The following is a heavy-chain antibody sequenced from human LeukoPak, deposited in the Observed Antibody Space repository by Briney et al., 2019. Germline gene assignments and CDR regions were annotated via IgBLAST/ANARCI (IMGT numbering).Heavy chain of an antibody. J-gene: IGHJ6*03. CDR1: GFTFSNYA. CDR3: AKDTSAWWYHRAYMNV. V-gene: IGHV3-23*01. D-gene: IGHD2-15*01. CDR2: MIGSGDTT. Sequence: GGSLRLSCAASGFTFSNYAMSWVRQAPGGGLEWVSAMIGSGDTTFHADSVKGRFTTSRDNSKNTLSLQMSGLRVEDSAVYFCAKDTSAWWYHRAYMNVWGTGTTVTVSS.